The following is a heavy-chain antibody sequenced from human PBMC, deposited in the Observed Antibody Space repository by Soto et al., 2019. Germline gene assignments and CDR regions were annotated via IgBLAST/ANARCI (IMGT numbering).Heavy chain of an antibody. V-gene: IGHV1-18*01. CDR3: ARTRITIFGVVTPNYMDV. Sequence: QVQLVQSGAEVKKPGASVKVSCKASGYTFTSYGISWVRQAPGQGLEWLGWISAYNGNTNYAQKLQGRVTMTTDTSTSTAYMELRSLRSDDTAVYYCARTRITIFGVVTPNYMDVWGKGTTVTVSS. J-gene: IGHJ6*03. CDR2: ISAYNGNT. D-gene: IGHD3-3*01. CDR1: GYTFTSYG.